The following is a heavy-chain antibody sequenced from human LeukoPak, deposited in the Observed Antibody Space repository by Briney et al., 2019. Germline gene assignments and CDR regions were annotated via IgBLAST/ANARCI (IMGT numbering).Heavy chain of an antibody. D-gene: IGHD6-13*01. J-gene: IGHJ5*02. V-gene: IGHV4-59*08. CDR3: ARLRRTILAQLGYNWFDP. Sequence: PSETLSLTCTVSGGSISSYYWSWIRQPPGKGLEWIGYIYYSGSTNYNPSLKSRVTISVDTSKNQFSLKLSSVTAADTAVYYCARLRRTILAQLGYNWFDPWGQGTLVTVSS. CDR2: IYYSGST. CDR1: GGSISSYY.